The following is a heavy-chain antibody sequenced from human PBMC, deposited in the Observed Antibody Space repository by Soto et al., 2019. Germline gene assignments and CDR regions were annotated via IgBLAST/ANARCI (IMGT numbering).Heavy chain of an antibody. J-gene: IGHJ4*02. CDR2: IWYDGSNE. V-gene: IGHV3-33*01. Sequence: QVKLVESGGGVVQPGGSLRLSCAASAYSFRSYGMHWVRQAPGKGLEWVALIWYDGSNEYYADSVQGLFTISRDNSETTVYLQMNSLSVEDTAIYYCARERGFVRGVLRYYLDYWGQGTLVTVSS. CDR1: AYSFRSYG. CDR3: ARERGFVRGVLRYYLDY. D-gene: IGHD3-10*01.